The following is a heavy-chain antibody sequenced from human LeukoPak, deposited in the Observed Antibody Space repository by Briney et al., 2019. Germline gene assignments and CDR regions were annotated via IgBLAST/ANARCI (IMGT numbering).Heavy chain of an antibody. CDR2: ISAYNGNT. D-gene: IGHD3-3*01. J-gene: IGHJ6*02. Sequence: GASVKVSCKASGYTFTSYGISWVRQAPGQGLEWMGWISAYNGNTNYAQKLQGRVTMTTDTSTSTAYMELRSLRSDDTAVYYCAREIPSISGIATMASTGYGMDVWGQGTTVTVSS. CDR3: AREIPSISGIATMASTGYGMDV. CDR1: GYTFTSYG. V-gene: IGHV1-18*01.